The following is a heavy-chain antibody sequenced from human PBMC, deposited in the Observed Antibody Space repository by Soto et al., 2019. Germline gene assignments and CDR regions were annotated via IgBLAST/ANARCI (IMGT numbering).Heavy chain of an antibody. CDR3: ARSCGGDCYDAFDI. D-gene: IGHD2-21*02. CDR1: GFTFSSYG. CDR2: ISYDGSNK. J-gene: IGHJ3*02. Sequence: GGSLRLSCAASGFTFSSYGMHWVRQAPGKGLEWVAVISYDGSNKYYADSVKGRFTISRDNSKNTLYLQMNSLRAEDTAVYYCARSCGGDCYDAFDIWGQGTMVTVSS. V-gene: IGHV3-30*03.